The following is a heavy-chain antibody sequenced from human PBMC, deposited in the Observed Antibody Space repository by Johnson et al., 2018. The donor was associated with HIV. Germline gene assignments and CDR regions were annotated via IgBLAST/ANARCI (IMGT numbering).Heavy chain of an antibody. CDR1: GFSFDDYG. J-gene: IGHJ3*02. Sequence: VQLVESGGGLVQPGRSLRLSCAASGFSFDDYGMSWVRQAPGKGLEWVSTIYWNGGRAAYADSVKGRFTISRDNSKNTLYLQMNSLRAEDTAVYYCARDRYPRRYFDWLFDAFDIWGQGTTVTVSS. D-gene: IGHD3-9*01. CDR3: ARDRYPRRYFDWLFDAFDI. V-gene: IGHV3-20*04. CDR2: IYWNGGRA.